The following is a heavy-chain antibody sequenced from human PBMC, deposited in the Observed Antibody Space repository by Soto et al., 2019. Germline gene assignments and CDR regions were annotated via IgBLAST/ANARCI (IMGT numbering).Heavy chain of an antibody. V-gene: IGHV3-23*01. D-gene: IGHD4-17*01. Sequence: EVQLLESGGDLVQPGGSLRLSCAASGFIFSTYTMSWVRQTPGKGLEWVAGIYGSGYGTTFYADSVKGRFTISRVDSRNTLDLQMNSLRAEDSAIYYCAKDLTPDGVWDFDYWGQGTLVTVSS. J-gene: IGHJ4*02. CDR2: IYGSGYGTT. CDR1: GFIFSTYT. CDR3: AKDLTPDGVWDFDY.